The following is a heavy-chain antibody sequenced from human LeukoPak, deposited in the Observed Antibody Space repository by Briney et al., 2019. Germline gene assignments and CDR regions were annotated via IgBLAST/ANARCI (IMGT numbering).Heavy chain of an antibody. V-gene: IGHV4-59*01. J-gene: IGHJ2*01. Sequence: PSETLSLTCIVSGGSISSYYWSWIRQPPGKGLEWIGDIYYSGSTNYNPSLKSRVTISVDTSKNQLSLKLSSVTAADTAVYYCARRHYYDSSGSYWYFDLWGRGTLVTVSS. CDR3: ARRHYYDSSGSYWYFDL. CDR1: GGSISSYY. CDR2: IYYSGST. D-gene: IGHD3-22*01.